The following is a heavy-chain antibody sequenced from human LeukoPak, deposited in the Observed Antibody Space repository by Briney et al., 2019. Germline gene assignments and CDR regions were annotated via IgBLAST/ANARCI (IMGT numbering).Heavy chain of an antibody. CDR3: AKEGDYDILTGYPRGIDY. Sequence: KPSETLSLTCAVYGGSFSGYYWSWIRQPPGKGLEWIGEINHSGSTNYNPSLKSRVTISVDTSKNQFSLKLSSVTAADTAVYYCAKEGDYDILTGYPRGIDYWGQGTLVTVSS. V-gene: IGHV4-34*01. J-gene: IGHJ4*02. D-gene: IGHD3-9*01. CDR2: INHSGST. CDR1: GGSFSGYY.